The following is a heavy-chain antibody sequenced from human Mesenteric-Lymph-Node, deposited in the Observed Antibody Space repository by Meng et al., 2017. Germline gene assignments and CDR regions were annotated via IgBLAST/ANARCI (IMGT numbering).Heavy chain of an antibody. CDR1: GYTFTSYG. D-gene: IGHD6-19*01. J-gene: IGHJ4*02. Sequence: ASVKVSCKASGYTFTSYGISWVRQAPGQGLEWMGWISAYNGNTNYAQKLQGRVTMTTDTSTSTAYMELSRLRSDDTAVYYCANIAVAGSDDYWGQGTLVTVSS. V-gene: IGHV1-18*01. CDR2: ISAYNGNT. CDR3: ANIAVAGSDDY.